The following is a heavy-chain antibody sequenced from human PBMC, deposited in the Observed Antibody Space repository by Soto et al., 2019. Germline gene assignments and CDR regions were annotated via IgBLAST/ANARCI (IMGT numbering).Heavy chain of an antibody. J-gene: IGHJ5*02. D-gene: IGHD6-19*01. Sequence: SVKVSCKASGFTFTSSAVQWVRQARGQRLEWIGWIVVGSGNTNYAQKFQERVTITRDMSTSTAYMELSSLRSEDTAVYYCAADLSYSSGWYQQFDPWGQGTLVTVSS. CDR2: IVVGSGNT. CDR1: GFTFTSSA. V-gene: IGHV1-58*01. CDR3: AADLSYSSGWYQQFDP.